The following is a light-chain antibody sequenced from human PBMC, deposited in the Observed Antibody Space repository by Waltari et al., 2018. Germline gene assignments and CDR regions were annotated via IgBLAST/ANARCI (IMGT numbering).Light chain of an antibody. Sequence: DIQMTQSPSSLSAFVGDRVPITCRASQSISSYLNWYQQKPGKAPKLLIFGASGLQSGVPSRFSGSGSGTDFTLTISSLQPEDFATYYCQQSSTTLWTFGQGTKVEIK. CDR2: GAS. J-gene: IGKJ1*01. CDR1: QSISSY. CDR3: QQSSTTLWT. V-gene: IGKV1-39*01.